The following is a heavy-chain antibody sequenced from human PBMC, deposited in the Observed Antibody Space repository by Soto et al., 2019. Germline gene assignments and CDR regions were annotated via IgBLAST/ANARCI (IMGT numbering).Heavy chain of an antibody. CDR1: GYPVTAYY. Sequence: QLHLVQSGAVVKKPGASVTVSCSASGYPVTAYYMHWVRQAPGRGLEWMGGINPATGAAKYTQTIQGRVTMTRDTSTSTVFMELSCLTSEDTAVCYCARGGGVGVAGSAAFDMWGQGTLVTVSS. CDR3: ARGGGVGVAGSAAFDM. D-gene: IGHD3-3*01. V-gene: IGHV1-2*02. J-gene: IGHJ3*02. CDR2: INPATGAA.